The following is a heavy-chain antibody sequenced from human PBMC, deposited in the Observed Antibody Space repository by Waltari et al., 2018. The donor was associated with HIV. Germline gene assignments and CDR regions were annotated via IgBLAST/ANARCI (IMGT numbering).Heavy chain of an antibody. CDR2: IKSEDDGGTT. D-gene: IGHD2-15*01. CDR3: TSTGGGITDY. Sequence: EVQLVESGGGLVKPGESLRPSCAASGFTHTNAWMSWVRQAPGKGLEWVGRIKSEDDGGTTDYAAPVKGRFTISRDDSKNALYLQMNSLKTEDTALYYCTSTGGGITDYWGQGTLVTVSS. V-gene: IGHV3-15*01. CDR1: GFTHTNAW. J-gene: IGHJ4*02.